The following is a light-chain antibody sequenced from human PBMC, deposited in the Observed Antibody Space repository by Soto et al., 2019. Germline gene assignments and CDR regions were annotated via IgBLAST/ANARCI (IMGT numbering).Light chain of an antibody. CDR2: RTS. CDR3: QQYNSYSWT. CDR1: QSVSSSY. J-gene: IGKJ1*01. V-gene: IGKV3-20*01. Sequence: EIVLTQSPGTLSLSPGERATLSCRASQSVSSSYLAWYQQKPGQAPRLLIYRTSNRATGIPDRFSGSGSGTDFTLTISRLEPEDFAIYYCQQYNSYSWTFGQGTKVEMK.